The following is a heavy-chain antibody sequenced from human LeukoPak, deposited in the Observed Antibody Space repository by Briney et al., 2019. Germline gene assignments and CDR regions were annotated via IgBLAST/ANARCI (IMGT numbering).Heavy chain of an antibody. CDR2: IMHDGSEK. J-gene: IGHJ4*02. Sequence: PGGSLRLSCTASGFTLSSYWMTWVRQAPGKGLEWVANIMHDGSEKNYVDSVKGRFFISRDNAKSSLYLQMNSLRDEDTAVYYCARDCSGGSCYLDYWGQGTLVTVSS. D-gene: IGHD2-15*01. CDR3: ARDCSGGSCYLDY. V-gene: IGHV3-7*01. CDR1: GFTLSSYW.